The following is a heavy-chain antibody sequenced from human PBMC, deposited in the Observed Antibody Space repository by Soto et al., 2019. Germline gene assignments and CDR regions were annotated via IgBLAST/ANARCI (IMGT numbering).Heavy chain of an antibody. Sequence: GGSLRLSCAASGFTFSSYGMHWVRQAPGKGLEWVAVISYDGSNKYYADSVKGRFTISRDNSKNTLYLQMNSLRAEDTAVYYCAKVQPTEYYFDYWGQGTLVTVSS. V-gene: IGHV3-30*18. J-gene: IGHJ4*02. CDR2: ISYDGSNK. D-gene: IGHD4-4*01. CDR3: AKVQPTEYYFDY. CDR1: GFTFSSYG.